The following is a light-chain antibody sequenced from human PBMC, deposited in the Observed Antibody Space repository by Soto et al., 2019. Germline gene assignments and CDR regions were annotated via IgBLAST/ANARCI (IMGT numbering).Light chain of an antibody. J-gene: IGKJ4*01. V-gene: IGKV3-20*01. Sequence: EILLTQSPGTLSLSPGDRATLSCRASQSLTSSFLAWYQQKPGQTPRLLIYGASIRATDIPDRFSGSGSGTDLTLTISRLEPEDFAVYFCQQYGRLPLSFGGGTKVDIK. CDR1: QSLTSSF. CDR2: GAS. CDR3: QQYGRLPLS.